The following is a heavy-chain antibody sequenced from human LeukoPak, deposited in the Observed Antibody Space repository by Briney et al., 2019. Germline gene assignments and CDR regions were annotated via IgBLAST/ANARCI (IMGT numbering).Heavy chain of an antibody. D-gene: IGHD4-17*01. CDR1: GFTSSDYW. Sequence: GGSLRLSCGVSGFTSSDYWMSWVRQAPGKGLEWVASIKQDGSDKYYVDPVKGRFTISRDNAKKSQYLQMSSLRVEDTAVYYCARGGRHTVTTIVCDHFDYWGQGTLVTVSS. J-gene: IGHJ4*02. CDR2: IKQDGSDK. CDR3: ARGGRHTVTTIVCDHFDY. V-gene: IGHV3-7*01.